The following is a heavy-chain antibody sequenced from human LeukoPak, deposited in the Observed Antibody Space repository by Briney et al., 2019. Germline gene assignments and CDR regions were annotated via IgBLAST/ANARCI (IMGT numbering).Heavy chain of an antibody. CDR1: GYTFTSYA. CDR2: INAGNGNT. V-gene: IGHV1-3*01. Sequence: ASVKVSCKAPGYTFTSYAMHWVRRAPGQRLEWMGWINAGNGNTKYSQKFQGRVTITRDTSASTAYMELSSLRSEDTAVYYCARDGYYGSGSPNWFDPWGQGTLVTVSS. J-gene: IGHJ5*02. D-gene: IGHD3-10*01. CDR3: ARDGYYGSGSPNWFDP.